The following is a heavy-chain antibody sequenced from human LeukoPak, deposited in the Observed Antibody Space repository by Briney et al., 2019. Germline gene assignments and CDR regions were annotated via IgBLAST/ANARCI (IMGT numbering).Heavy chain of an antibody. CDR1: GFSFSSHW. CDR2: FDPEDGET. V-gene: IGHV1-24*01. CDR3: ARVWPGGHDAFDI. Sequence: GGSLRLSCAAAGFSFSSHWMHWVRQAPGKGLEWMGGFDPEDGETIYAQKFQGRVTMTEDTSTDTAYMELSSLRSEDTAVYYCARVWPGGHDAFDIWGQGTMVTVSS. D-gene: IGHD3-10*01. J-gene: IGHJ3*02.